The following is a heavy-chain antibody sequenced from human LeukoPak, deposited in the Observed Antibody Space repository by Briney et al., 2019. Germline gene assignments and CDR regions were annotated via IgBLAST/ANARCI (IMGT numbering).Heavy chain of an antibody. Sequence: PGGSLRLSCAASGFTFSSYAMNWVRQAPGKGLEWVSAISGSGGSTYYADSVKGRFTISRDNSKNTLYLQMSSLRAEDTAVYYCAKAGLGYSYGYADYWGQGTLVTVSS. V-gene: IGHV3-23*01. D-gene: IGHD5-18*01. CDR3: AKAGLGYSYGYADY. J-gene: IGHJ4*02. CDR2: ISGSGGST. CDR1: GFTFSSYA.